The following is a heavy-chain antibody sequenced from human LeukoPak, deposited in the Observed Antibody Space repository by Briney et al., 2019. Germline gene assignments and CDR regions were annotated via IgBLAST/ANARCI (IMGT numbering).Heavy chain of an antibody. V-gene: IGHV3-53*01. Sequence: GGSLRLSCAASGFTVSSNYMSWVRQAPGKGLEWVSVIYSGGSTYYADSVKGRFTISRDNSKNTLYLQMNSLRAEDTAVYYCASLGAAAGTIVDYWGQGTLVTVSS. CDR2: IYSGGST. CDR3: ASLGAAAGTIVDY. J-gene: IGHJ4*02. CDR1: GFTVSSNY. D-gene: IGHD6-13*01.